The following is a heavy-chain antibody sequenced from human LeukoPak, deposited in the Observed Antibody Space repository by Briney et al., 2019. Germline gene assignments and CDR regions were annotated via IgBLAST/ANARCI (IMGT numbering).Heavy chain of an antibody. V-gene: IGHV4-4*07. J-gene: IGHJ6*03. Sequence: SETLSLTCTVSGGSISSYYWSWIRQPAGKGLEWIGRIYTSGSTNYNPSLKSRVTMSVDTSKNHFSLKLSSVTAADTAVYYCARDDYGGSPYYYYYMDVWGKGTTVTVSS. CDR2: IYTSGST. CDR3: ARDDYGGSPYYYYYMDV. D-gene: IGHD4-23*01. CDR1: GGSISSYY.